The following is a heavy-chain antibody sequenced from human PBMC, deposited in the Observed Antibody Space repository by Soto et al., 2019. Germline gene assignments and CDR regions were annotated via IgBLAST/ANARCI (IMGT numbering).Heavy chain of an antibody. D-gene: IGHD3-10*01. CDR3: ANGHGLPLFRELLGNKYYFDD. Sequence: ASVKVSCKVSGYSLTDSSIHWVRRAPGKGLEWMGGLDPEDGDTVYAQKFLDRLTMTEDTSTNTAYMKLSSLRSDDTAVYYCANGHGLPLFRELLGNKYYFDDWGQGTLVTVSS. J-gene: IGHJ4*02. V-gene: IGHV1-24*01. CDR2: LDPEDGDT. CDR1: GYSLTDSS.